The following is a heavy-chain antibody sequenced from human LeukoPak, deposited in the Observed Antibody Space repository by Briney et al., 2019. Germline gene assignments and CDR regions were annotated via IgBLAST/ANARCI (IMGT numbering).Heavy chain of an antibody. Sequence: GGSLRLSCAASGFTFSDYYMSWIRQAPGQGQEWVSYSSSSGSTIYYADSVKGRFTIFRDNAKNSLYLQMNSLRAEDTAVYYCARAQGAMTTGRAFDIWGQGTMVTVSS. J-gene: IGHJ3*02. CDR1: GFTFSDYY. V-gene: IGHV3-11*01. CDR2: SSSSGSTI. D-gene: IGHD4-17*01. CDR3: ARAQGAMTTGRAFDI.